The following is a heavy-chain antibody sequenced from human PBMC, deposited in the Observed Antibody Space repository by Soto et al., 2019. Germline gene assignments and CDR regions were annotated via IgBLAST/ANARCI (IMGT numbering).Heavy chain of an antibody. V-gene: IGHV3-30-3*01. J-gene: IGHJ6*02. Sequence: QVQLVESGGGVVQPGRSLRLSCAASGFTFSSYAMHWVRQAPGKGLEWVAVISYDGSNKYYADSVKGRFTISRDNSKNTLYLQMNSLRAEDTAVYYCARDGGDIAARRVGTRNYYYGMDVWGQGTTVTVSS. D-gene: IGHD6-6*01. CDR1: GFTFSSYA. CDR2: ISYDGSNK. CDR3: ARDGGDIAARRVGTRNYYYGMDV.